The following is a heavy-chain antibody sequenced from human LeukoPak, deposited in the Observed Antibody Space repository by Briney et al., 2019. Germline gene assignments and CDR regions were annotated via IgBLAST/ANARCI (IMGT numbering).Heavy chain of an antibody. CDR2: INHSGST. CDR3: ARSHWRGY. D-gene: IGHD1-1*01. V-gene: IGHV4-34*01. J-gene: IGHJ4*02. Sequence: PSETLSLTCAVYGGSFSGYYWSWIRQPPGKGLEWIGEINHSGSTNYNPSLKSRVTISVDTSKNQFSLKLSSVTAADTAVYYCARSHWRGYWGQGTLVTVSS. CDR1: GGSFSGYY.